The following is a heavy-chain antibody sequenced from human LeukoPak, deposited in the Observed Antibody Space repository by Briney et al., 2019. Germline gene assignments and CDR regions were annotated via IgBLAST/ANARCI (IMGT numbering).Heavy chain of an antibody. Sequence: SETLSLTCAVYGGSFSDYYWSWIRQPPGKGLEWIGDINHSGATNYSPSLKSRVSISVDTSKNQFSLKLNSVTAADAAMYYCASHYSSGSYRYTGSFDSWGQGMLVNVSS. J-gene: IGHJ4*02. D-gene: IGHD3-16*02. CDR3: ASHYSSGSYRYTGSFDS. CDR1: GGSFSDYY. CDR2: INHSGAT. V-gene: IGHV4-34*01.